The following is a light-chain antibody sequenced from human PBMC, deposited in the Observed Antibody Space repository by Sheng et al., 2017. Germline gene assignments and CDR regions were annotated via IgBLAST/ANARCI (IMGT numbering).Light chain of an antibody. CDR1: QDIRRD. CDR3: QEYISYSWT. J-gene: IGKJ1*01. CDR2: AAS. Sequence: AIQLTQSPSSLSASLGDRVTITCRASQDIRRDLAWYQQKPGRAPNLLIYAASSLQSGVPSRFSGSGSGTVFTLTISSLQPDDVGTYYCQEYISYSWTFGQGTKVEIK. V-gene: IGKV1-6*02.